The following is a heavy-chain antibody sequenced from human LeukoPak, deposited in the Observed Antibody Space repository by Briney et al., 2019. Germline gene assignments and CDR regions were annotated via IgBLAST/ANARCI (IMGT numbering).Heavy chain of an antibody. Sequence: GGSLRLSCAASGFTFSSYSMNWVRQAPGKGLEWVSYISSSSSTIYYADSVKGRLTISRDNAKNSLYLQMNSLRAEDTAVYYCARYTPLYYDSSGYYPYWGQGTLVTVSS. D-gene: IGHD3-22*01. J-gene: IGHJ4*02. V-gene: IGHV3-48*01. CDR2: ISSSSSTI. CDR3: ARYTPLYYDSSGYYPY. CDR1: GFTFSSYS.